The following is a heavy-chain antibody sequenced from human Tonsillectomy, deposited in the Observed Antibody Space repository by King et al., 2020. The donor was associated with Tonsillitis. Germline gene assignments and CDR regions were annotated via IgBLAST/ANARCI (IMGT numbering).Heavy chain of an antibody. V-gene: IGHV1-2*02. D-gene: IGHD6-13*01. CDR1: GYTLTDYY. Sequence: QLVQSGAEVKKTGASVKVSCKASGYTLTDYYMHWVRQAPGQGLVWMGWINAKSGGTNHAQNFQGRVTMTRDTDVSTAYMELSRVRSDDTAVYYCARDPSRGAATADDAFDIWGQGTMVTVS. CDR2: INAKSGGT. CDR3: ARDPSRGAATADDAFDI. J-gene: IGHJ3*02.